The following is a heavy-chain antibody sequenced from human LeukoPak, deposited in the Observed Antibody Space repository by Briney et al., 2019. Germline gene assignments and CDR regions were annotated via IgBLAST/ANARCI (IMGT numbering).Heavy chain of an antibody. CDR3: ARGGAVAGNIDY. CDR1: GFTFSSYA. D-gene: IGHD6-19*01. CDR2: ISYDGSNK. Sequence: GGSLRLSCAASGFTFSSYAMHWVRQAPGKGLEWVAVISYDGSNKYYADSVKGRFTISRDNSKNTLYLQMNSLRAEDTAVYYCARGGAVAGNIDYWGQGTLVTVSS. J-gene: IGHJ4*02. V-gene: IGHV3-30*04.